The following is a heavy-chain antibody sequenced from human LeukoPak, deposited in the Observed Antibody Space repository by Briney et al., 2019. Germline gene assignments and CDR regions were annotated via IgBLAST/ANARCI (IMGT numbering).Heavy chain of an antibody. CDR2: INPNSGGT. CDR3: ARGRGPYYCVMDV. Sequence: ASVKVSCKASGYTFTGYYIHWVRQAPGQGLEWMGLINPNSGGTKYAQKFQGRVTMTRDTSISTAYMELRRLTADDTAVYYCARGRGPYYCVMDVWGQGTTVTVSS. D-gene: IGHD3-10*01. CDR1: GYTFTGYY. J-gene: IGHJ6*02. V-gene: IGHV1-2*02.